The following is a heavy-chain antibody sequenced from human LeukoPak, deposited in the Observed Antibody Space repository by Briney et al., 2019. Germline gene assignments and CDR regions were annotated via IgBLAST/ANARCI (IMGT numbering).Heavy chain of an antibody. V-gene: IGHV1-18*01. Sequence: ASVKVSCKASGYTFTTYGVTWVRQAPGQGLGWMGWISAYNGGTNYAQKLQGRVTVTSDTSTSTGYLELRGLRSDDTAIYYCANNTGSDGSGYAYGRQRTLVTVSS. D-gene: IGHD3-3*01. CDR3: ANNTGSDGSGYAY. CDR1: GYTFTTYG. CDR2: ISAYNGGT. J-gene: IGHJ4*02.